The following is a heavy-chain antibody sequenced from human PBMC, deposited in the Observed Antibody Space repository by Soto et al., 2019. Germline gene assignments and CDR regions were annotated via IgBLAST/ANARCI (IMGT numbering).Heavy chain of an antibody. Sequence: SETLSLTCAVSGYSISRGFYWGWIRQSPGKGLEWIGSIYHTGNTYYNASLRSRVTISVDTSKNQFSLKLTSVTAADTAVYYCARNKMYYDNSWNYSLDGFDIWGQGTMVTVSS. J-gene: IGHJ3*02. D-gene: IGHD3-22*01. CDR3: ARNKMYYDNSWNYSLDGFDI. CDR2: IYHTGNT. CDR1: GYSISRGFY. V-gene: IGHV4-38-2*01.